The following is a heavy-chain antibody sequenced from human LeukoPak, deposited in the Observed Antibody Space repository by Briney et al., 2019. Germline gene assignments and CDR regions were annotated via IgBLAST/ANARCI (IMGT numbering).Heavy chain of an antibody. V-gene: IGHV1-46*01. CDR2: INPNDGST. D-gene: IGHD1-14*01. CDR3: ARGNPPYYFNY. J-gene: IGHJ4*02. Sequence: ASGKVSCKASGYTFTSYYMHWVRQAPGQGLEWMGLINPNDGSTTYAQKFQGRVTMTRDTSTSTVYMNLSSLRSEDTAVYSCARGNPPYYFNYWGQGTLVTVSS. CDR1: GYTFTSYY.